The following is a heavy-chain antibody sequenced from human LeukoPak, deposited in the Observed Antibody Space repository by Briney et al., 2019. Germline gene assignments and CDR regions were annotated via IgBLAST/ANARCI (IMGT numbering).Heavy chain of an antibody. CDR1: GGSISSSSYY. CDR2: IYYSGST. CDR3: ARAEGGSDFWSGYYGVSGNFDY. D-gene: IGHD3-3*01. Sequence: SETLSLTCTVSGGSISSSSYYWGWIRQPPGKGLEWIGSIYYSGSTYYNPSLKSRVTISVDTSKNQFSLKLSSVTAADTAVYYCARAEGGSDFWSGYYGVSGNFDYWGQGTLVTVSS. V-gene: IGHV4-39*07. J-gene: IGHJ4*02.